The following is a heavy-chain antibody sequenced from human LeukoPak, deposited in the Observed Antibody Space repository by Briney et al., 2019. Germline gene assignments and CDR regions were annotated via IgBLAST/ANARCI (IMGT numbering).Heavy chain of an antibody. Sequence: SETLSLTCTVSGGSISSYYWSWIRQPAGKGLEWIGRIYTSGSTNYNPSLKSRVTMSVDTSKNQFSLKLSSVTAADTAVYYCARRKGFMVRGVHHFDYWGQGTLVTVSS. CDR1: GGSISSYY. CDR2: IYTSGST. J-gene: IGHJ4*02. D-gene: IGHD3-10*01. V-gene: IGHV4-4*07. CDR3: ARRKGFMVRGVHHFDY.